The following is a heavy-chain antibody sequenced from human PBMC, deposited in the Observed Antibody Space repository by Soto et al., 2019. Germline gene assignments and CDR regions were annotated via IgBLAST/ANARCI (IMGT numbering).Heavy chain of an antibody. D-gene: IGHD3-16*01. V-gene: IGHV4-30-2*01. CDR2: IYHSGST. CDR3: AREGGESSDGLYYFDS. J-gene: IGHJ4*02. CDR1: GGSISSGGYS. Sequence: PSETLSLTCAVSGGSISSGGYSWSWIRQPPGKGLEWIGYIYHSGSTYYNPSLKSRVTISVDRSKNQFSLKLSSVTAADTAVYFCAREGGESSDGLYYFDSWGQGSLVTVSS.